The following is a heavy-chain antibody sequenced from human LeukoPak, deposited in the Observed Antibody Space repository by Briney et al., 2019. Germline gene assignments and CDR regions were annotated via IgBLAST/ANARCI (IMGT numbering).Heavy chain of an antibody. CDR3: ARSYRYYYYMDV. V-gene: IGHV3-30*04. J-gene: IGHJ6*03. D-gene: IGHD1-26*01. Sequence: GGSLRLSCAASGFTFSSYAMHWVRQAPGKGLEWVAVISYDGSNKYYADSVKGRFTISRDNSKNTLYLQMNSLRAEDTAVYYCARSYRYYYYMDVWGQGTLVTVSS. CDR2: ISYDGSNK. CDR1: GFTFSSYA.